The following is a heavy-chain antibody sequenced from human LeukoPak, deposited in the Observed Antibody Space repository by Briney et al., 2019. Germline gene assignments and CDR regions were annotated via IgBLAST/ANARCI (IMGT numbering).Heavy chain of an antibody. CDR2: INTDGSSP. V-gene: IGHV3-74*01. D-gene: IGHD3-10*01. J-gene: IGHJ4*02. CDR3: AKRVWLGQGTLYN. Sequence: GGSLRLPRAAFGFKFPSYWMHWLRQAPGKAMVWVSRINTDGSSPSYADSVKGRFTSSRDNSNNTLFLQMNSPRTEDTAVYYWAKRVWLGQGTLYNWGQGTLVTVSS. CDR1: GFKFPSYW.